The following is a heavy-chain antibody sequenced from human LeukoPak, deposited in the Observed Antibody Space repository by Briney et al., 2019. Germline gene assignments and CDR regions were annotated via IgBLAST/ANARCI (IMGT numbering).Heavy chain of an antibody. CDR3: ARGLFNLVDFWSGYYPRGIFDY. CDR1: GGSISSSSYY. V-gene: IGHV4-61*02. D-gene: IGHD3-3*01. J-gene: IGHJ4*02. CDR2: IYTSGST. Sequence: SETLSLTCTVSGGSISSSSYYWSWIRQPAGKGLEWIGRIYTSGSTNYNPSLESRVTISLDTSKNQFSLKMSSVTAADTAVYYCARGLFNLVDFWSGYYPRGIFDYWGQGTLVTVSS.